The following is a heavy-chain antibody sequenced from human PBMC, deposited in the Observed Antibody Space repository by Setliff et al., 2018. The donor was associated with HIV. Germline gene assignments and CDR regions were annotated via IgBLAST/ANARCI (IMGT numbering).Heavy chain of an antibody. CDR3: ARFTVVVFGAGEPSWFDP. Sequence: SETLSLTCTVSGDSIISGDYYWSWIRQSPGKGLEWIGHIHYKGNIDYNASLKSRLAISSDMSKNQFSLNLSSVIAADTAIYFCARFTVVVFGAGEPSWFDPWGQGILVTVSS. CDR2: IHYKGNI. D-gene: IGHD2-15*01. CDR1: GDSIISGDYY. J-gene: IGHJ5*02. V-gene: IGHV4-30-4*08.